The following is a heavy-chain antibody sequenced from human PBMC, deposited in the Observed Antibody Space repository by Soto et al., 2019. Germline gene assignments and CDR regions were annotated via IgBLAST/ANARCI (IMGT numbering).Heavy chain of an antibody. D-gene: IGHD3-22*01. CDR1: GFTFSNYG. CDR2: ISNDGSEE. Sequence: QVQLVESGGGVVQPGRSLRLSCVVSGFTFSNYGMHWVRQAPGKGLEWVAVISNDGSEEYYADSVKGRFTVSRDNSRNTLYLQVNSLRTEDTAVYYCAKETHSSGYGTYFDHWGQGTLVPVSS. V-gene: IGHV3-30*18. J-gene: IGHJ4*02. CDR3: AKETHSSGYGTYFDH.